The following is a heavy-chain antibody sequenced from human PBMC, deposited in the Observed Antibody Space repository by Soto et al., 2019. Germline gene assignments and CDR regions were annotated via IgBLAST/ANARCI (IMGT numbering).Heavy chain of an antibody. V-gene: IGHV3-30*18. D-gene: IGHD3-10*01. CDR1: GFTFSSYG. Sequence: GGSLRLSCAASGFTFSSYGMHWVRQAPGKGLEWVAVISYDGSNKYCADSVKGRFTISRDNSKNTLYLQMNSLRAEDTAVYYCAKISYTMVRRDAFNIWGQGTMVTVSS. CDR2: ISYDGSNK. J-gene: IGHJ3*02. CDR3: AKISYTMVRRDAFNI.